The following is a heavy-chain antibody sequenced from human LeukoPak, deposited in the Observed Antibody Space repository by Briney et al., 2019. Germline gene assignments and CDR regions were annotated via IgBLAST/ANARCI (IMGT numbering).Heavy chain of an antibody. D-gene: IGHD6-13*01. CDR1: GFPFNTYW. V-gene: IGHV3-7*03. CDR3: AKGRSPTDSRGGYFDY. CDR2: IKEDGSEE. J-gene: IGHJ4*02. Sequence: GGSLRLSCAASGFPFNTYWMTWVRQAPGKGLEWVANIKEDGSEEHYVDSVKGRFTISRDNAKNSLFLQMNSLRAEDTAFYYCAKGRSPTDSRGGYFDYWGQGTLVTVSS.